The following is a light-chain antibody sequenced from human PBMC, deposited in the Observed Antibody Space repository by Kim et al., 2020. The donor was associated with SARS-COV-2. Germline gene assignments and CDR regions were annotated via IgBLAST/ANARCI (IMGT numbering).Light chain of an antibody. CDR1: QGVSSN. Sequence: ERLMTQSPATLSVSPGEGATLSCRASQGVSSNLAWYQQKPGQAPRLLIYGASIRATGIPARFSGSGSGTEFTLTISSLQSEDFAVYYCQQYNNWPLMYTFGQGTKLEI. V-gene: IGKV3-15*01. CDR3: QQYNNWPLMYT. CDR2: GAS. J-gene: IGKJ2*01.